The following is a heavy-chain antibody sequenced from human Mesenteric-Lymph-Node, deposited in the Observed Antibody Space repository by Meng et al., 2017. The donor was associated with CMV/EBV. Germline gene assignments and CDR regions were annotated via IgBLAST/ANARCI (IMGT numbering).Heavy chain of an antibody. J-gene: IGHJ4*02. D-gene: IGHD3-22*01. CDR1: GGSISSSNW. V-gene: IGHV4-4*02. Sequence: CAVSGGSISSSNWWTWVRQPPEKGLEWIGEVYHNGNTNYNPSLKSRVTISVDKSKNQFSLKLTSLTAADTAVYYCARLYFHDSSGQDYWGQGTLVTVSS. CDR2: VYHNGNT. CDR3: ARLYFHDSSGQDY.